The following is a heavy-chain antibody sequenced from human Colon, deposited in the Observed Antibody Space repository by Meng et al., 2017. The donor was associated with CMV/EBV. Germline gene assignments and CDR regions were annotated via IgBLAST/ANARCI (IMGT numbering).Heavy chain of an antibody. CDR3: ASSLDTTMVTSPYFDY. V-gene: IGHV4-39*07. CDR2: IFYGGST. D-gene: IGHD5-18*01. Sequence: GSVPSTNHYWGWIRQPPGKGLEWVGTIFYGGSTYYNRSLKSRTTISIDMSKNHFSLKLSSVTAADTAVYYCASSLDTTMVTSPYFDYWGQGTLVTVSS. J-gene: IGHJ4*02. CDR1: GSVPSTNHY.